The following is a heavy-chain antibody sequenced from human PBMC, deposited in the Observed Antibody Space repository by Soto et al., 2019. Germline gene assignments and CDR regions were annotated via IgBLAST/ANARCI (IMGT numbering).Heavy chain of an antibody. CDR1: GGSINSYY. Sequence: SETLSLTCTVSGGSINSYYWSWIRQPPGKGLEWIGNIHYGGTTGYNPSLKSRATISVDTSKNQFSLKFNSVTAADTAVYYCAREGYNFGPFDYWGQGALVTVSS. CDR2: IHYGGTT. CDR3: AREGYNFGPFDY. V-gene: IGHV4-59*01. D-gene: IGHD5-18*01. J-gene: IGHJ4*02.